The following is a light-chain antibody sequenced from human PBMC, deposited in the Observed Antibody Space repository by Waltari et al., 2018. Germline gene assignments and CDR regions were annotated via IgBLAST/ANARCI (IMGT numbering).Light chain of an antibody. CDR1: SSDVGGYNY. CDR2: EVS. V-gene: IGLV2-8*01. Sequence: QSALTQPPSASGSPGQSVTISCTGTSSDVGGYNYVSWYQQHPGKAPKLMIYEVSKRPSGVPGRFSGSKSGNTAALTVSVLQAEDEADYYCSSYAGSNNVVFGGGTKLTVL. J-gene: IGLJ2*01. CDR3: SSYAGSNNVV.